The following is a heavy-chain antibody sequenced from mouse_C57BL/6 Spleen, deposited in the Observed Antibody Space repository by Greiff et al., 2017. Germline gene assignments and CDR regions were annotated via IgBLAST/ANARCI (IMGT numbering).Heavy chain of an antibody. J-gene: IGHJ2*01. D-gene: IGHD1-1*01. Sequence: VKLMESGPELVKPGASVKISCKASGYAFSSSWMNWVKQRPGKGLEWIGRIYPGDGDTNYNGKFKGKATLTADKSSSTAYMQLSSLTSEDSAVYFGARHYYGSSYDYWGQGTTLTVSS. V-gene: IGHV1-82*01. CDR3: ARHYYGSSYDY. CDR2: IYPGDGDT. CDR1: GYAFSSSW.